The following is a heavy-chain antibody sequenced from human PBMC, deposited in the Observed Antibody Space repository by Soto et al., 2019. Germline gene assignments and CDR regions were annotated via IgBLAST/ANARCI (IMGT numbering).Heavy chain of an antibody. CDR1: GYTFTGYY. J-gene: IGHJ5*02. CDR3: ARTPTAGTDCFDP. CDR2: INPNSGGT. D-gene: IGHD6-13*01. V-gene: IGHV1-2*04. Sequence: ASVKVSCKASGYTFTGYYMHWVRQAPGQGLEWMGWINPNSGGTNYAQKFQGWVTMTRDTSISTAYMELSRLRSDDTAVYYCARTPTAGTDCFDPWGQGTLVTVSS.